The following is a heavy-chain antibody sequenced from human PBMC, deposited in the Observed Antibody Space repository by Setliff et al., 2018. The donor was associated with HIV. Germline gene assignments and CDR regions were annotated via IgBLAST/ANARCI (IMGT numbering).Heavy chain of an antibody. V-gene: IGHV4-59*11. J-gene: IGHJ5*02. CDR3: ARHGIDYFDSSGRITWGWFDP. Sequence: PSETLSLTCTVSGGSINSHYWSWLRQPPGKGLEWGGYISYSGSTKYNPSLKSRVTISVDSSKDQFSLKMTSVTAADTAVYYCARHGIDYFDSSGRITWGWFDPWGQGTLVTVSS. CDR2: ISYSGST. D-gene: IGHD3-22*01. CDR1: GGSINSHY.